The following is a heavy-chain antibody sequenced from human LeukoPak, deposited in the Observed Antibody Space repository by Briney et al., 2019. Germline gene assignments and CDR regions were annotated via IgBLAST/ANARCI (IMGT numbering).Heavy chain of an antibody. J-gene: IGHJ4*02. CDR3: AKAPVTTCRGAFCYPFDY. V-gene: IGHV3-23*01. CDR1: GFTLSSYA. D-gene: IGHD2-15*01. Sequence: GGSLRLSCAASGFTLSSYAMSWVRQAPGKGLEWVSAISDTGNTYHADSVKGRFTISRDSSKNTLFLQMNRLRPEDAAVYYCAKAPVTTCRGAFCYPFDYWGLGTLVAVSS. CDR2: ISDTGNT.